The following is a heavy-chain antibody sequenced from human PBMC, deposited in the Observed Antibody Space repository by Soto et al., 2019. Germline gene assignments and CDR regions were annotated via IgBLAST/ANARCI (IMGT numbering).Heavy chain of an antibody. Sequence: SETLSLTCAVYGGSFSGYYWTWIRQPPGTGLEWIGEINHSGSTNYNPSLKSRVTISVDTSKNQFSLKLSSVTAADTAVYYCARHHPSYYYDSSGLDYWGQGTLVTVSS. J-gene: IGHJ4*02. CDR2: INHSGST. CDR3: ARHHPSYYYDSSGLDY. D-gene: IGHD3-22*01. CDR1: GGSFSGYY. V-gene: IGHV4-34*01.